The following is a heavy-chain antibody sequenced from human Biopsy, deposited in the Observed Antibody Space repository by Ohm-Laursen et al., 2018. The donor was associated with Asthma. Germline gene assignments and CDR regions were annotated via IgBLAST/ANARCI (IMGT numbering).Heavy chain of an antibody. V-gene: IGHV3-11*01. Sequence: SLRLSCTASGFYFRDYFMTWMRQAPGKGLEWVASISASGSTKYPSESVQGRSTISRDNAQNLLILEMDSLRADDTGIYYCARVLESSSRGPFYFFALDVWGQGTTVIVSS. CDR1: GFYFRDYF. CDR3: ARVLESSSRGPFYFFALDV. D-gene: IGHD6-13*01. J-gene: IGHJ6*02. CDR2: ISASGSTK.